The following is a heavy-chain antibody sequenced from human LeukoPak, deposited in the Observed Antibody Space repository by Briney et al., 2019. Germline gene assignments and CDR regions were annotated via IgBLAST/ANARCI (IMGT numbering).Heavy chain of an antibody. CDR3: ARDGYGNNYMDV. J-gene: IGHJ6*03. CDR1: GFSVSGNF. D-gene: IGHD1/OR15-1a*01. CDR2: IYSGGTT. Sequence: PGGPLRLSCAASGFSVSGNFMSWVRQATGKGREWVSVIYSGGTTYYADSVRGRFTISRDNSKNILYLEMNSLRAEDTAVYYCARDGYGNNYMDVWAKGTTAIVSS. V-gene: IGHV3-53*01.